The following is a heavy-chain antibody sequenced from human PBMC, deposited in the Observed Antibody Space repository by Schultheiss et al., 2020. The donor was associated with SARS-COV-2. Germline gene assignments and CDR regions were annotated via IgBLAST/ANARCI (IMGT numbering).Heavy chain of an antibody. CDR2: ISAYNGNT. Sequence: ASVKVSCKASGYTFTSYGISWVRQAPGQGLEWMGWISAYNGNTNYAQKLQGRVTMTTDTSTSTAYMELRSLRSDDTAVYYCARDPGGFGAYYFDYWGQGTLVTVSS. J-gene: IGHJ4*02. D-gene: IGHD3-10*01. CDR3: ARDPGGFGAYYFDY. CDR1: GYTFTSYG. V-gene: IGHV1-18*01.